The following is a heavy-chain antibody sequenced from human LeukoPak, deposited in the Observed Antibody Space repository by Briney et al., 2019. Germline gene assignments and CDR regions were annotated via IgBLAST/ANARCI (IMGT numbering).Heavy chain of an antibody. CDR3: AKGIAVAGGISYYFDY. CDR2: IGTAGDT. J-gene: IGHJ4*02. V-gene: IGHV3-13*03. CDR1: GFTLSSYD. Sequence: GGSLRLSCAACGFTLSSYDMHWVRQATGKGLEWVSAIGTAGDTYYPGSVRGQFTISRENAKNSLYLQMNSLRAEDTAVYYCAKGIAVAGGISYYFDYWGQGTLVTVSS. D-gene: IGHD6-19*01.